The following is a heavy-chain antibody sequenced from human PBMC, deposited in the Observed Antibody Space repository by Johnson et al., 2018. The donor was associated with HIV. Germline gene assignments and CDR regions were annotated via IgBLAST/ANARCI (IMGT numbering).Heavy chain of an antibody. CDR2: IWYDGSNK. Sequence: QVQLVESGGGVVQPGRSLRLSCAASGFTFSSYGMHWVRQAPGKGLEWVAVIWYDGSNKYYADSVKGRFTISRDNSKNTLYLQMNSRRAEDTAVYYCARDRHGSGRPNAFDLWGRGTKVTV. CDR1: GFTFSSYG. J-gene: IGHJ3*01. V-gene: IGHV3-33*01. D-gene: IGHD3-10*01. CDR3: ARDRHGSGRPNAFDL.